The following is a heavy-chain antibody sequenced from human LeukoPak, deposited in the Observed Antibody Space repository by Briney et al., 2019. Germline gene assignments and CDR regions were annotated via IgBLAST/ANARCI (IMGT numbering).Heavy chain of an antibody. CDR2: ISGSGGST. CDR1: GFTFSSYA. CDR3: AKDLRTVVVGAPDAFDI. Sequence: PGGSLRLSCAASGFTFSSYAMSCVRQAPGKGLEWVSAISGSGGSTYYADSVKGRFTISRDNSKNTLYLQMNSLRAEDTAVYYCAKDLRTVVVGAPDAFDIWGQGTMVTVSS. D-gene: IGHD2-15*01. J-gene: IGHJ3*02. V-gene: IGHV3-23*01.